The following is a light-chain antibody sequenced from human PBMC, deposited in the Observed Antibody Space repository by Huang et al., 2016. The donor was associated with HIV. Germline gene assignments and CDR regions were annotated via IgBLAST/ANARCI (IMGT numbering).Light chain of an antibody. CDR1: QSVGSN. CDR3: QQYDDWPRGFT. V-gene: IGKV3-15*01. CDR2: GAS. Sequence: EIVMTQSPVTLSVSPGERATLSCRASQSVGSNLAWYQHKPGQAPRLLVYGASTRANGSPARFSGSGSGTECSLTISSLQSEDFAIYYCQQYDDWPRGFTFGPGTKVDIK. J-gene: IGKJ3*01.